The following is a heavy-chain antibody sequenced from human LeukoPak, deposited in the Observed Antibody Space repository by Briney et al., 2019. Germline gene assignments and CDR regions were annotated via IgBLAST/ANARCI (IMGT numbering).Heavy chain of an antibody. CDR2: ISSSSSYI. CDR3: AREYYYDSSGYYSPEGY. D-gene: IGHD3-22*01. Sequence: GGSLRLSCAASGFTFSSYSMNWVRQAPGKGLEWVSSISSSSSYIYYADSVKGRFTISRDNAKNSLYLQMNSLRAEDTAVYYCAREYYYDSSGYYSPEGYWGQGTLVTVSS. V-gene: IGHV3-21*01. J-gene: IGHJ4*02. CDR1: GFTFSSYS.